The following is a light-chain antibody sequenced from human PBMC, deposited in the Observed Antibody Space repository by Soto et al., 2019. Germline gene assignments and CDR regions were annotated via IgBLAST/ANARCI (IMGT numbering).Light chain of an antibody. CDR3: NSYTSSSTIV. J-gene: IGLJ1*01. V-gene: IGLV2-14*01. CDR1: SSDVGGYNY. CDR2: EVS. Sequence: QSALTQPASVSGAPGQSITISCTGTSSDVGGYNYVSWYQQHPGTAPKLMIYEVSNRPSGVSNRFSGSKSGNTASLTISGLQAEDEADYYCNSYTSSSTIVFGTGTKLTVL.